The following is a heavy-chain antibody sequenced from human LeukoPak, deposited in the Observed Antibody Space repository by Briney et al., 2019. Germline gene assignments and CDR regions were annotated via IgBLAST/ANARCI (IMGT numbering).Heavy chain of an antibody. CDR2: IYYSGST. J-gene: IGHJ4*02. D-gene: IGHD1-26*01. CDR3: ARHPRSVGATD. V-gene: IGHV4-39*01. Sequence: SETLCLTCTVSGVSISSSSYYWGWLRQPPGKGLEWIVSIYYSGSTYYNPFLNSRVTISVDTSKNQFSQKLSSVTAADTAVYYCARHPRSVGATDWGQGTLVTVSS. CDR1: GVSISSSSYY.